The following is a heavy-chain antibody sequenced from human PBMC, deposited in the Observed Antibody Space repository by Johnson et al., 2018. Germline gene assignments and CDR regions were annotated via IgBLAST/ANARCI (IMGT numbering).Heavy chain of an antibody. Sequence: QVQLQESGPGLVKPSETLSLTCTVSGGSISSYYWSWIRQPPGKGLEWIGYIYDSGSTNYNPSLKSRVTISVDTSKNQFSQKVSSVTAADTAVDYCARNKEVPAAHTRYYDMDVWGKGTAVTVSS. CDR3: ARNKEVPAAHTRYYDMDV. V-gene: IGHV4-59*01. CDR2: IYDSGST. D-gene: IGHD2-2*01. J-gene: IGHJ6*03. CDR1: GGSISSYY.